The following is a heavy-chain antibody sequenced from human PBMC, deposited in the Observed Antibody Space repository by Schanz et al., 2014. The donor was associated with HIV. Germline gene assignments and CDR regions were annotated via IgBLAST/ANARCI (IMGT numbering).Heavy chain of an antibody. CDR2: LSYDGINK. CDR3: VKAYSSGFSGAGS. CDR1: GFSFSNYG. D-gene: IGHD5-18*01. J-gene: IGHJ5*02. V-gene: IGHV3-30*18. Sequence: QVQLVESGGGVVQPGRSLRLSCAASGFSFSNYGMHWVRQAPGKGLEWVAVLSYDGINKYFADSVKGRFTISRDNSRNALYLHMNSLRADDTAIYYCVKAYSSGFSGAGSWGQGALVTVSS.